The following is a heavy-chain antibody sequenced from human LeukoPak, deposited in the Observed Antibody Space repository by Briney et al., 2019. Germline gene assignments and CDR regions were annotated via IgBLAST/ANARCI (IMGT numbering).Heavy chain of an antibody. Sequence: PGRSLRLSCAASGFTFSSYGMHWVRQAPGKGLEWVAVIWCDGSNKYYADSVKGRFTISRDNSKNTLYLQMNSLRAEDTAVYYCARVPWNYDAFDIWGQGTMVTVSS. J-gene: IGHJ3*02. CDR2: IWCDGSNK. CDR1: GFTFSSYG. V-gene: IGHV3-33*01. CDR3: ARVPWNYDAFDI. D-gene: IGHD1-7*01.